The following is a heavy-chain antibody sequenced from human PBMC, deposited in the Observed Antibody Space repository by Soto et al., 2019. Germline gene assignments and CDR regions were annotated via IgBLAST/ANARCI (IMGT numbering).Heavy chain of an antibody. CDR3: ARVSGYYLPDY. V-gene: IGHV1-3*01. J-gene: IGHJ4*02. D-gene: IGHD5-12*01. CDR1: GYTFTTYA. Sequence: ASVKLSCKTCGYTFTTYAMHCVRQAPGQRLEWMGWINAGNGNTKYSQKFQGRVTITRDTSASTAYMELSSLRSEDTAVYYCARVSGYYLPDYWGQGTLVTVSS. CDR2: INAGNGNT.